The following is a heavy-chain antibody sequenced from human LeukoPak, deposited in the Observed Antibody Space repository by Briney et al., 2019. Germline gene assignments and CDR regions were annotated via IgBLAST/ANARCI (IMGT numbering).Heavy chain of an antibody. V-gene: IGHV4-4*09. D-gene: IGHD6-13*01. J-gene: IGHJ4*02. Sequence: SETLSLTCTVSGGSISSYYWSWIRQPPGKGLEWIGYIYTSGSTNYNPSLRSRVTISVDTSKNQFSLKLSSVTAADTAVYYCARHGHANIAASGGYFDYWGQGTLVTVSS. CDR1: GGSISSYY. CDR2: IYTSGST. CDR3: ARHGHANIAASGGYFDY.